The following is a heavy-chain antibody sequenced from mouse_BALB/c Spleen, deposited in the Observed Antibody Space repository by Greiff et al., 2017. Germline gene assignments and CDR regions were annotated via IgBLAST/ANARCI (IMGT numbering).Heavy chain of an antibody. CDR3: NARTGKAMNY. Sequence: EVKLQQSGAELVRSGASVKLYCTASDFHIKDYYMQWVKQRPEQGLEWIGWIEPENGDTEYGPKFQGKATMTADTSSNTAYLQLSSLTSEDTAVYYGNARTGKAMNYWSQGTSVTDTS. D-gene: IGHD4-1*01. CDR1: DFHIKDYY. V-gene: IGHV14-4*02. J-gene: IGHJ4*01. CDR2: IEPENGDT.